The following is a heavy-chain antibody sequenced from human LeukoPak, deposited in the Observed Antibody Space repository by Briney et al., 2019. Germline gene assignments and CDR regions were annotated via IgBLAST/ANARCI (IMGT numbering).Heavy chain of an antibody. J-gene: IGHJ6*03. V-gene: IGHV4-61*02. D-gene: IGHD3-3*01. Sequence: SETLSLTCTVSGGSISSGSYYWSWIRQPAGKGLEWIGRIYTSGSTNYNPPLKSRVTISVDTSKNQFSLKLSSVTAADTAVYYCARAFITISDSYYYYMDVWGKGTTVTVSS. CDR3: ARAFITISDSYYYYMDV. CDR2: IYTSGST. CDR1: GGSISSGSYY.